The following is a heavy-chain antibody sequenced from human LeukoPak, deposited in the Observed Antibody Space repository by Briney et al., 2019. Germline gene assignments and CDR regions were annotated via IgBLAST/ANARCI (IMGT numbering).Heavy chain of an antibody. CDR1: GCIFSSYA. CDR2: IGGSGTST. CDR3: AKVSVVAGRNAFDI. J-gene: IGHJ3*02. Sequence: PGGSLRLSCAASGCIFSSYATSWVRQAPGKGLEWVSVIGGSGTSTYYADSVKGRFTISRDNSKNMLYLQMNSLRVEDTAIYYCAKVSVVAGRNAFDIWGQGTMVTVSS. D-gene: IGHD3-22*01. V-gene: IGHV3-23*01.